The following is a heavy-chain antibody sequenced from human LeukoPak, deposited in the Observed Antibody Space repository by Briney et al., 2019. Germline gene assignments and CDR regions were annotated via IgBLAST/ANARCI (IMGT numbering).Heavy chain of an antibody. CDR3: AKGRITMVRGVSMDV. D-gene: IGHD3-10*01. CDR2: ISSSSSYI. Sequence: PGGSLRLSCAASGFTFSSYSMNWVRQAPGKGLEWVSTISSSSSYIYYADSVKGRFTISRDNAKNSLYLQMNSLRAEDTAVYYCAKGRITMVRGVSMDVWGKGTTVTVSS. V-gene: IGHV3-21*01. J-gene: IGHJ6*04. CDR1: GFTFSSYS.